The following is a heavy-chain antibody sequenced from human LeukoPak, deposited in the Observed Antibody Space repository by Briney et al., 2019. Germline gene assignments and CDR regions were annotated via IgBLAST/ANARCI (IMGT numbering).Heavy chain of an antibody. J-gene: IGHJ6*02. D-gene: IGHD2-15*01. Sequence: GGSLRLSCAASGFTFSSYAMTWVRQTPGKGLEWVSSTGGNGGGTSLADSVKGRFSISSDNSKNTLYLQMNSLRAEDTATYYCAKDHSGPTWYYYGMDVWGQGTTVTVSS. V-gene: IGHV3-23*01. CDR3: AKDHSGPTWYYYGMDV. CDR1: GFTFSSYA. CDR2: TGGNGGGT.